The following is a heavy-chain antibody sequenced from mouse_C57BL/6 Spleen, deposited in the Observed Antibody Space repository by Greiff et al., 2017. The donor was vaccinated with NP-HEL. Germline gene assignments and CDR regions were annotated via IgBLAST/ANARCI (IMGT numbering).Heavy chain of an antibody. D-gene: IGHD2-4*01. V-gene: IGHV1-18*01. CDR1: GYTFTDYN. J-gene: IGHJ2*01. CDR3: ARTYDYDKGLFDY. CDR2: INPNNGGT. Sequence: VQLKESGPELVKPGASVKIPCKASGYTFTDYNMDWVKQSHGKSLEWIGDINPNNGGTIYNQKFKGKATLTVDKSSSTAYMELRSLTSEDTAVYYCARTYDYDKGLFDYWGQGTTLTVSS.